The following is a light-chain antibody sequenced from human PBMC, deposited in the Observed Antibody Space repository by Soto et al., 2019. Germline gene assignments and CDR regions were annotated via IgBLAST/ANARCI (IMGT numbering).Light chain of an antibody. CDR3: QVWDSSSGV. CDR2: RDS. J-gene: IGLJ2*01. V-gene: IGLV3-9*01. Sequence: SYELTQPLSVSVALGQTARITCGGNNIGSKNVHWHQQKPGQAPVLVIYRDSNRPSGIPERFSGSNSGNTATLTISRAQAGDEADYYCQVWDSSSGVFGGGTKLTVL. CDR1: NIGSKN.